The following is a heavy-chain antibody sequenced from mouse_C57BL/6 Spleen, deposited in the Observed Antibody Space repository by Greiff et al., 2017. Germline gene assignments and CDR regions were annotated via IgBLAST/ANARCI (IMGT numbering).Heavy chain of an antibody. V-gene: IGHV1-85*01. CDR3: SRDYYCSSYVYYSMDY. CDR1: GYTFTSYD. Sequence: QVQLKQSGPELVKPGASVKLSCKASGYTFTSYDINWVKQRPGQGLAWIGWIYTRDGSTKYNEKFKGKATLPVDTSSSTAYMEIHSLTSEVSAVYFCSRDYYCSSYVYYSMDYWGQGTSVTVSS. D-gene: IGHD1-1*01. J-gene: IGHJ4*01. CDR2: IYTRDGST.